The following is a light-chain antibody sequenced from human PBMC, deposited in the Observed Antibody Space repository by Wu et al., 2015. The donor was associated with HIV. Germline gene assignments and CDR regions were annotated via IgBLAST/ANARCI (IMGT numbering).Light chain of an antibody. CDR1: QSVSNY. CDR3: QQYNNWPAT. J-gene: IGKJ1*01. V-gene: IGKV3D-15*03. CDR2: DAS. Sequence: EIVLTQSPATLSLSPGERATLSCRASQSVSNYLGWFQQKPGQAPRLLIYDASNRVTGIPVRFSGSGSGTEFTLTISILQSEDFAVYYCQQYNNWPATFGQGTKVEIK.